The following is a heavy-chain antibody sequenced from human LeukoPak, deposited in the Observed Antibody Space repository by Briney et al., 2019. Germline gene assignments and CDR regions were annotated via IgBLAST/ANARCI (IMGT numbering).Heavy chain of an antibody. V-gene: IGHV1-2*02. D-gene: IGHD3-22*01. Sequence: GASVKVSCKASGGTFSSYAISWVRQAPGQGLEWMGWINPNSGGTNYAQKFQGRVTMTRDTSISTAYMELSRLRSDDTAVYYCARSLLIRDNYDREHSYGYWGQGTLVTVSS. CDR3: ARSLLIRDNYDREHSYGY. CDR2: INPNSGGT. CDR1: GGTFSSYA. J-gene: IGHJ4*02.